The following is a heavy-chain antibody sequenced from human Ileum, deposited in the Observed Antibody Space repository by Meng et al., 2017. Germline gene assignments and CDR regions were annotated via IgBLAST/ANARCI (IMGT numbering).Heavy chain of an antibody. J-gene: IGHJ2*01. V-gene: IGHV4-4*07. D-gene: IGHD2-2*01. CDR3: VRDGSSSSGGTL. Sequence: QVQRQESGPGLVKPSETLSLTCQVPGGSISNYYWSWIRQPAGKGLEWIGRIYASVSTNYNPSLRTRITMSVDTSKSQFSLKLTSITAADTAVYYRVRDGSSSSGGTLWGRGTLVTVSS. CDR1: GGSISNYY. CDR2: IYASVST.